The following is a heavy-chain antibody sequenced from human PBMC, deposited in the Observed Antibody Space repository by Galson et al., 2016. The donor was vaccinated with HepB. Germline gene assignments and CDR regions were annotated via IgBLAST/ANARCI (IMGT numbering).Heavy chain of an antibody. Sequence: TLSLTCSVSGGSINSGRYYWSWIRQHPGKGLQWIGYIYYSGSTYYNPSLKSRVIMSVDTSKNQFSLKVNSVTAADTAVYYCARMGVNEWFDPWGQGTLVTVSS. CDR3: ARMGVNEWFDP. D-gene: IGHD2-21*01. CDR2: IYYSGST. CDR1: GGSINSGRYY. J-gene: IGHJ5*02. V-gene: IGHV4-31*03.